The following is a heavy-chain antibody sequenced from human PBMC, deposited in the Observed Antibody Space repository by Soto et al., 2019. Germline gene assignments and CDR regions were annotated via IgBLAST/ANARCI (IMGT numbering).Heavy chain of an antibody. Sequence: GGSLRLSCVASGITFGSRAMSWVRQAPGKGLEWVSTITDTGGDTKYADSVRGRFTISRDNSKNTLYLQMSSLRAEDTAVYYCATTYDLDAFDIWGQGTMVTVSS. D-gene: IGHD3-16*01. CDR2: ITDTGGDT. J-gene: IGHJ3*02. V-gene: IGHV3-23*01. CDR3: ATTYDLDAFDI. CDR1: GITFGSRA.